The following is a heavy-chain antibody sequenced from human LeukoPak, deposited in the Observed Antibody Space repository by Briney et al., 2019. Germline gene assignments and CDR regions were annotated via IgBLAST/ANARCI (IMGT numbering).Heavy chain of an antibody. V-gene: IGHV1-69*04. CDR2: IIPILGIA. CDR3: ARDSGSYYEVDY. D-gene: IGHD1-26*01. Sequence: PRASVKVSCKASGYTFTSYGISWARQAPGQGLEWMGRIIPILGIANYAQKFQGRVTITADKSTSTAYMELSSLRSEDTAVYYCARDSGSYYEVDYWGQGTLVTVSS. CDR1: GYTFTSYG. J-gene: IGHJ4*02.